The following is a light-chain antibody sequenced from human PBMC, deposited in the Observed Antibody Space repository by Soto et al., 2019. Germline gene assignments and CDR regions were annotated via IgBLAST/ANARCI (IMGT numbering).Light chain of an antibody. CDR3: QQYNSYLYT. CDR1: QSISRW. Sequence: DIQMTQSPSTLSASVGDRVTITCRASQSISRWLVWYQQKPGKAPKLLIYDASSLESGVPSRFSGGGSGTEFTLTISSLQPDDFATYYCQQYNSYLYTFGQGTKLEIK. CDR2: DAS. J-gene: IGKJ2*01. V-gene: IGKV1-5*01.